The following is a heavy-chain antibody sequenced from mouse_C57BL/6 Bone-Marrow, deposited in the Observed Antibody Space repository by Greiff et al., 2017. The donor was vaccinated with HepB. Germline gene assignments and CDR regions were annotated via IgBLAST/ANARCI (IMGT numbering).Heavy chain of an antibody. CDR1: GYTFTSYW. CDR2: IYPGSGST. D-gene: IGHD2-5*01. Sequence: VQLQQPGAELVKPGASVKMSCKASGYTFTSYWITWVKQRPGQGLEWIGDIYPGSGSTNYNEKFKSKATMTVDTSSSTAYMQLNSLTSEDSAVYYCARGGMTYSNPCYWGQGTTLTVSS. J-gene: IGHJ2*01. V-gene: IGHV1-55*01. CDR3: ARGGMTYSNPCY.